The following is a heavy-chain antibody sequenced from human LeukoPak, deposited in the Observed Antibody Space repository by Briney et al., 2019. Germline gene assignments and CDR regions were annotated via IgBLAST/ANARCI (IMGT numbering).Heavy chain of an antibody. CDR3: ARDEGIVGATD. D-gene: IGHD1-26*01. J-gene: IGHJ4*02. CDR2: INPNSGGT. CDR1: GYTFTGCY. V-gene: IGHV1-2*02. Sequence: ASVKVPCKASGYTFTGCYMHWVRQAPGQGLEWMGWINPNSGGTNYAQKFQGRVTMTRDTSISTAYMELSRLRSDDTAVYYCARDEGIVGATDWGQGTLVTVSS.